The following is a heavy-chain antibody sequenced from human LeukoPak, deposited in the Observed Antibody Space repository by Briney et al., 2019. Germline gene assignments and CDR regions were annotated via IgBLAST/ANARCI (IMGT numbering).Heavy chain of an antibody. CDR2: INPKSGGT. CDR1: GYTFTSYY. V-gene: IGHV1-2*02. D-gene: IGHD3-22*01. Sequence: GASVKVSCKASGYTFTSYYLHWVRQAPGQGLEWMGWINPKSGGTNYAQKFQGRVTMTRDTSISTAYMELSRLRSDDTAEYYCARALYYDSSGYYSSSYYYFQHWGQGTLVTVSS. CDR3: ARALYYDSSGYYSSSYYYFQH. J-gene: IGHJ1*01.